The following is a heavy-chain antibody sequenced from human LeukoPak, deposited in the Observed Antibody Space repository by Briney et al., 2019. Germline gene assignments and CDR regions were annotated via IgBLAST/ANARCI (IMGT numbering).Heavy chain of an antibody. CDR1: GFTFSSYA. V-gene: IGHV3-23*01. CDR2: ISVSGGNI. Sequence: GGSLRLSCAASGFTFSSYAMSWVRQAPGKGLEWVAAISVSGGNIYYADSVKGRSTISRDNSKNTLYMQMSSLRAEDTAVYYCAREGIAAASSRYFHHWGQGTLVTVSS. J-gene: IGHJ1*01. CDR3: AREGIAAASSRYFHH. D-gene: IGHD6-25*01.